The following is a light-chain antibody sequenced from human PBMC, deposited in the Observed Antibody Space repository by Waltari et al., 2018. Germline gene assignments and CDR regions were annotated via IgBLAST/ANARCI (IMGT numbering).Light chain of an antibody. V-gene: IGLV5-45*03. Sequence: QAVLTQPSSLSATPGASASLTCPLPSGINVGTYRIYCYQQKPGSPPQNLLRYKSDSDKQRGSGVPSRFSGSKDVSANAGILLISGLQSEDEADYYCMIWHGSAAVFGGGTQLTVL. CDR3: MIWHGSAAV. CDR2: YKSDSDK. CDR1: SGINVGTYR. J-gene: IGLJ7*01.